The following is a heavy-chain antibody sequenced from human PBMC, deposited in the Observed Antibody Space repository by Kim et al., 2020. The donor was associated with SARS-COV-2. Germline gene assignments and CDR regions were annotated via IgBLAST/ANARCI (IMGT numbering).Heavy chain of an antibody. V-gene: IGHV3-43*01. D-gene: IGHD3-22*01. Sequence: GRFTISRDNSKNSLYLQMNSLRTEDTALYYCAKDSIDYYDSSGYYLGFDYWGQGTLVTVSS. CDR3: AKDSIDYYDSSGYYLGFDY. J-gene: IGHJ4*02.